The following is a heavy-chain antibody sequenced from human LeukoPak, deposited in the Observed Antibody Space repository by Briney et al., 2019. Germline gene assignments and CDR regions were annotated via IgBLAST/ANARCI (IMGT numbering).Heavy chain of an antibody. CDR2: IHRGGNT. V-gene: IGHV3-66*01. D-gene: IGHD1-26*01. CDR3: ARDFESGASVLDN. J-gene: IGHJ4*02. Sequence: PGGSLRLSCAASGFTVSSSYMSWVRQAPGKGLEWVSIIHRGGNTFYADSVKGRLTISRDTSKNTLYLQMNSLRAEDTAVYYCARDFESGASVLDNWGQGTLVTVSS. CDR1: GFTVSSSY.